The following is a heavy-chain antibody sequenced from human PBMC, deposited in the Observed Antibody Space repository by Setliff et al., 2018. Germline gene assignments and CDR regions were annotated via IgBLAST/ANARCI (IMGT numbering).Heavy chain of an antibody. V-gene: IGHV4-34*01. Sequence: PSETLSLTCSVSGESFSNNYWSWIRQTPGKGLEWIGESNHGGSTTYHPSLKSRLTMSVDTSKNQFSLMLTSVTAADTAVYYCARDPHYDPTYSLPGHAFDFWGQGIMVTVSS. J-gene: IGHJ3*01. CDR1: GESFSNNY. CDR2: SNHGGST. D-gene: IGHD3-22*01. CDR3: ARDPHYDPTYSLPGHAFDF.